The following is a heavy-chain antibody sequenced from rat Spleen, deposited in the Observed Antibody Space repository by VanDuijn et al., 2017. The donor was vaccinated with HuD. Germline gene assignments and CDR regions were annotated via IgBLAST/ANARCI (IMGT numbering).Heavy chain of an antibody. Sequence: EVQLMESGGGLVQPGRSLKLSCAASGFTFSSYWMYWTRQAPGKGLEWVSSINTNGGTTYYQDSVKGRFTLSRDNAKSTLYLQMDSLTSEDTATYFCARQGQLYGEKWFAYWGQGTLVTVSS. CDR1: GFTFSSYW. J-gene: IGHJ3*01. D-gene: IGHD1-2*01. CDR2: INTNGGTT. CDR3: ARQGQLYGEKWFAY. V-gene: IGHV5-58*01.